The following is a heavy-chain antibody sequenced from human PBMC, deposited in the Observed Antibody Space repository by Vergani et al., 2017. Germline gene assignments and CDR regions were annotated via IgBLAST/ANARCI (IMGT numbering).Heavy chain of an antibody. CDR2: NYHSGGA. D-gene: IGHD3-9*01. CDR1: GSSITSSSYY. V-gene: IGHV4-39*01. CDR3: ARTESFILRYFHWAL. Sequence: QLHLQESGPGLVKPSETLSLTCTVSGSSITSSSYYWGWIRQPPGKGLEWIGNNYHSGGAYYNPSLKGRVTISVDTSKNQFSLEVTSVTAADTAIYFCARTESFILRYFHWALWGQGTLVTVSS. J-gene: IGHJ4*02.